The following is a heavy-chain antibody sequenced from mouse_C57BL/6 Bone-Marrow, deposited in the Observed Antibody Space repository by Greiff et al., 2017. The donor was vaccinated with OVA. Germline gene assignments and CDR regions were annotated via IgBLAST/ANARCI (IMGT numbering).Heavy chain of an antibody. V-gene: IGHV1-64*01. J-gene: IGHJ4*01. CDR3: ANYDYDVDAMDY. CDR2: IHPNSGST. Sequence: QVQLQQSGAELVKPGASVKLSCKASGYTFTSYWMHWVKQRPGQGLEWIGMIHPNSGSTNYNEKFKSKATLTVDKSSSTAYMQLSSLTSEDSAVYYCANYDYDVDAMDYWGQGTSVTVSS. CDR1: GYTFTSYW. D-gene: IGHD2-4*01.